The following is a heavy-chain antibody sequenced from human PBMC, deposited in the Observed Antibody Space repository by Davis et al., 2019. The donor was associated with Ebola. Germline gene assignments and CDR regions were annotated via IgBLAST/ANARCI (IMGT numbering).Heavy chain of an antibody. CDR3: APGLTGDGNWFGP. V-gene: IGHV5-10-1*01. Sequence: GESLKIPCKGPGYSFTSFWINRVRQLPGKGMEWVGKIDPSYSYTNYNPSLQGHVTMSADKSINTAYLQWNSLKASDTAIYYWAPGLTGDGNWFGPWGQGTLVAVSS. CDR2: IDPSYSYT. CDR1: GYSFTSFW. J-gene: IGHJ5*02. D-gene: IGHD3-9*01.